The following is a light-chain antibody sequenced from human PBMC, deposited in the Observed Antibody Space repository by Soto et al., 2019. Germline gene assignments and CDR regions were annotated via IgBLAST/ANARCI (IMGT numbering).Light chain of an antibody. CDR1: SSDVGAYNY. CDR3: CSYAGSYTLV. CDR2: DVS. Sequence: QSVLTQPRSVSGSPGQSVTISSTGTSSDVGAYNYVSWYQQHPGKVPKLMIYDVSRRPSGVPDRFSGSKSGNTASLTISGLQADDEADYYCCSYAGSYTLVFGGGTKLTVL. V-gene: IGLV2-11*01. J-gene: IGLJ3*02.